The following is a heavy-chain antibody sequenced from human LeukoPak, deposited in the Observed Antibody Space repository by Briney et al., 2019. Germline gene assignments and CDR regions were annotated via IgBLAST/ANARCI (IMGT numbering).Heavy chain of an antibody. CDR1: GGSFSGYY. J-gene: IGHJ4*02. CDR3: ARRRAFDWLSRGHCDY. D-gene: IGHD3-9*01. CDR2: INHSGST. V-gene: IGHV4-34*01. Sequence: NPSETLSLTCAVYGGSFSGYYWSWIRQPPGKGLEWIGEINHSGSTNYNPSLKSRVTISVDTSKNQFSLKLSSVTAADTAVYYCARRRAFDWLSRGHCDYWGQGTLVTVSS.